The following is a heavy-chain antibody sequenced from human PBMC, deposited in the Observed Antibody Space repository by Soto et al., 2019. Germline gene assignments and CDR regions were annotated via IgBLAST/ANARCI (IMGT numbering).Heavy chain of an antibody. CDR2: INHDGRRT. Sequence: EVQLVESGGGLVQPGGSLRLSCAASGFTFSSYGMHWVRQAPGKGLEWVSRINHDGRRTSYADSVKGRITISRDNAKNTLYLQMNSLRDDDTAIYYCARRHRPSYTSDYWGHVNLVTVSS. CDR3: ARRHRPSYTSDY. CDR1: GFTFSSYG. D-gene: IGHD4-4*01. J-gene: IGHJ4*01. V-gene: IGHV3-74*01.